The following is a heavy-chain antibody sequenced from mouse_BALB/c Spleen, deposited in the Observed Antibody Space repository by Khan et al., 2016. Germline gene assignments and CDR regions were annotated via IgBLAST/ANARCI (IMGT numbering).Heavy chain of an antibody. V-gene: IGHV6-6*01. Sequence: EVKLEESGGGLVQPGGSMKLSCAAAGFTFSDAWMDWVRQSPEKGLEWVAEIRGKANNHATYYAESVKGRFNIERDDYKSTVYLKMNSLRSADTCIYSCTMYHFCYISHYFYFDYWGQGSTLTLSS. J-gene: IGHJ2*01. CDR1: GFTFSDAW. CDR2: IRGKANNHAT. CDR3: TMYHFCYISHYFYFDY. D-gene: IGHD2-5*01.